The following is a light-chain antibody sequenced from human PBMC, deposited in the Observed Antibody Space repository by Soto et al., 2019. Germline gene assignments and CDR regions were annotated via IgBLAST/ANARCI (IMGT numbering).Light chain of an antibody. CDR1: SGINVGTYN. CDR3: AFWYSNTWV. Sequence: QLVLTQPTSLSASPGASARFTCALRSGINVGTYNIYWYQQKPGSLPQYLLRYKSDSDKHQNSGVPSRFSGSKDTSTNAGLLLISGLQSEDEGDYYCAFWYSNTWVFGGGTQLTVL. J-gene: IGLJ7*01. V-gene: IGLV5-39*01. CDR2: YKSDSDK.